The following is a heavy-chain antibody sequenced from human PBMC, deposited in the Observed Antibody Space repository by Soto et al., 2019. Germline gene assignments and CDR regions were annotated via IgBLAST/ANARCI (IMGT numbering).Heavy chain of an antibody. CDR3: ARHQKWELDRDYYYGMDV. CDR2: IYYSGST. J-gene: IGHJ6*02. Sequence: QLQLQESGPGLVKPSETLSLTCTVSGGSISSSSYYWGWIRQPPGKGLEWIGSIYYSGSTYYNPSLRSRVTISVDTSKNQFSLKLSSVTAADTAVYYCARHQKWELDRDYYYGMDVWGQGTTVTVSS. CDR1: GGSISSSSYY. D-gene: IGHD1-26*01. V-gene: IGHV4-39*01.